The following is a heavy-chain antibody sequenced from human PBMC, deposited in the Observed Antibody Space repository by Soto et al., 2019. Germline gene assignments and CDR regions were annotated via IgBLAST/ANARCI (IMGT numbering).Heavy chain of an antibody. D-gene: IGHD6-13*01. V-gene: IGHV1-18*01. CDR1: GYTFTSYG. CDR3: ARQEAAAGAYYYYGMDV. J-gene: IGHJ6*02. CDR2: ISAYNGNT. Sequence: AAEKVSCKASGYTFTSYGISWVRQAPGQGLEWRGWISAYNGNTNYAQKLQGRVTMTTDTSTSTAYMKLRSLRSDDTAVYYCARQEAAAGAYYYYGMDVWGQGTTVTVSS.